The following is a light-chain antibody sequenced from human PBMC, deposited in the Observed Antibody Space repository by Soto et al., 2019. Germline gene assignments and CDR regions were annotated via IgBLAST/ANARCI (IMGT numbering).Light chain of an antibody. CDR3: QWYRSWPPIT. CDR2: GAS. Sequence: EIVLTQSPGTLSLSPGERATLSCRASQSVSSSYLAWYQQKPGQAPRLLIYGASTRATGIPDRFRGSGCGSEFTFTIIILGPEDVAFYYCQWYRSWPPITFGPGTKVDIK. CDR1: QSVSSSY. V-gene: IGKV3-20*01. J-gene: IGKJ3*01.